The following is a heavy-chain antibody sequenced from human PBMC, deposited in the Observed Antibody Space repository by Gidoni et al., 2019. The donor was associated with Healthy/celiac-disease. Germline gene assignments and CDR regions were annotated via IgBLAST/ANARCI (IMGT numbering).Heavy chain of an antibody. Sequence: QVQLQESGPGLVKPSQTLSLTCTVSGGSISSGGYYWSWIRQHPGKGLEWMWYIYYSGSPYYNPSPKSRVTISVATSNNQFSLQLSSVTAADTAVDYCARLVRESRGYYGMDVWGQGTTVTVSS. J-gene: IGHJ6*02. D-gene: IGHD2-8*02. CDR1: GGSISSGGYY. CDR3: ARLVRESRGYYGMDV. CDR2: IYYSGSP. V-gene: IGHV4-31*03.